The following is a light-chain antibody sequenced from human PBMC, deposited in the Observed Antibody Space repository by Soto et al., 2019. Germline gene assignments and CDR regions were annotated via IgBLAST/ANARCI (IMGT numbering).Light chain of an antibody. Sequence: EIVMTQSPATLSVSPGERVTLSCRASQSVFSSLAWYQQKPGQAPRLLIYGAATRATGIPARFSGSGSGTDFTLTISSLEPEDFAVYYCQQRNSWPITFGQGTRLEIK. J-gene: IGKJ5*01. V-gene: IGKV3-15*01. CDR2: GAA. CDR3: QQRNSWPIT. CDR1: QSVFSS.